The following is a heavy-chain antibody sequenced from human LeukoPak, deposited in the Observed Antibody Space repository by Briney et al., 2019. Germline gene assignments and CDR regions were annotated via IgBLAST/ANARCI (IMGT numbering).Heavy chain of an antibody. V-gene: IGHV4-59*08. J-gene: IGHJ4*02. Sequence: SETLSLTCTVSGGSISSYYWSWIRQPPGKGLEWIGYIYYSGSTNYNPSLKSRVTISVDTSKNQFSLKLSSVTAADTAVHYCAKYYCGSGSHYFDYWGQGTLVTVSS. CDR1: GGSISSYY. CDR2: IYYSGST. D-gene: IGHD3-10*01. CDR3: AKYYCGSGSHYFDY.